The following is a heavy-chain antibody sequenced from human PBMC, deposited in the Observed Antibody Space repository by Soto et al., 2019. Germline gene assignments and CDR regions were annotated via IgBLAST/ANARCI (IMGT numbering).Heavy chain of an antibody. D-gene: IGHD3-16*01. CDR3: AKEVGDYYYMVV. Sequence: EVQLVESGGGLVQPGRSLRLSCAASGFTFDDYAMHWVRQAPGKGLEWVSGISWNSGSIGYADSVKGRFTISRDNAKNSLYLQMNSLRAEDTALYYCAKEVGDYYYMVVWGKGTTVTVSS. V-gene: IGHV3-9*01. CDR1: GFTFDDYA. CDR2: ISWNSGSI. J-gene: IGHJ6*03.